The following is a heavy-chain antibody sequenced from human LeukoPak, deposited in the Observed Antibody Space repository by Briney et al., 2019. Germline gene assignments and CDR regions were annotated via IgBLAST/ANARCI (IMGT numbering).Heavy chain of an antibody. CDR1: TFTVSDNY. Sequence: GGSLRPSCAPSTFTVSDNYMSWVRPAPGKGLEWVSVMYSGGDTYYADAVKGRFTFSRDISKNTLYLQMNGLRTEDTAMYYCARDAPQVPAAGVLASWGQGTLVTVSS. D-gene: IGHD6-13*01. V-gene: IGHV3-53*01. CDR3: ARDAPQVPAAGVLAS. J-gene: IGHJ5*02. CDR2: MYSGGDT.